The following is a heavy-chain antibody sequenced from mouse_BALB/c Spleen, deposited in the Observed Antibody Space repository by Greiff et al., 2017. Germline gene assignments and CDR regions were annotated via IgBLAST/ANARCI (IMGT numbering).Heavy chain of an antibody. CDR1: GFTFSSFG. V-gene: IGHV5-17*02. CDR3: AKLGQGAMDY. D-gene: IGHD4-1*01. CDR2: ISSGSSTI. J-gene: IGHJ4*01. Sequence: EVKLQESGGGLVQPGGSRKLSCAASGFTFSSFGMHWVRQAPEKGLEWVAYISSGSSTIYYADTVKGRFTISRDNPKNTLFLQMTSLRSEDTAMYYCAKLGQGAMDYWGQGTSVTVSS.